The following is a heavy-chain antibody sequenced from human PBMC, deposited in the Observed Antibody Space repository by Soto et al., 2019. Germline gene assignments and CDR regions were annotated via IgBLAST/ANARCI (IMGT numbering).Heavy chain of an antibody. V-gene: IGHV1-2*02. CDR3: ARASSGSYATDSFHH. CDR2: ISPNSGGA. D-gene: IGHD1-26*01. J-gene: IGHJ1*01. Sequence: ASVKVSCKASGYTFTTYGISWVRQAPGQGLEWMGWISPNSGGANSAQKFQGRVTMTRDTSIGTAYMELSRLRSDDTAVYYCARASSGSYATDSFHHWGQGTLVTVSS. CDR1: GYTFTTYG.